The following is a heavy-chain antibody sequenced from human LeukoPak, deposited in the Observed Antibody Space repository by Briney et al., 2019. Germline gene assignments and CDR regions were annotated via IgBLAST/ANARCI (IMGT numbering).Heavy chain of an antibody. J-gene: IGHJ4*02. CDR3: AKDQPKLGVRGVISDY. Sequence: GGSLRLSCAASGFTFSSYAMSWVRQAPGNGLEWVSAISGSGGSTYYADSVKGRFTISRDNSKNTLYLQMNSLRAEDTAVYYCAKDQPKLGVRGVISDYWGQGTLVTVSS. CDR2: ISGSGGST. D-gene: IGHD3-10*01. CDR1: GFTFSSYA. V-gene: IGHV3-23*01.